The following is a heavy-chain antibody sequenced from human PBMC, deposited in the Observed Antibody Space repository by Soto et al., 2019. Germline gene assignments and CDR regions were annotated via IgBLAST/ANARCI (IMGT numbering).Heavy chain of an antibody. D-gene: IGHD3-10*01. Sequence: QVQLVESGGGVVQPGRSLRLSCAASGFTFSSYGMHWVRQAPGKGLAWVAVISYDGSNKYYADSVKGRFTISRDNSKNTVYLQMNSQRAEDTAVYYCAKDGGSGSDPNWFDPWGQGTLVTVSS. CDR1: GFTFSSYG. J-gene: IGHJ5*02. V-gene: IGHV3-30*18. CDR3: AKDGGSGSDPNWFDP. CDR2: ISYDGSNK.